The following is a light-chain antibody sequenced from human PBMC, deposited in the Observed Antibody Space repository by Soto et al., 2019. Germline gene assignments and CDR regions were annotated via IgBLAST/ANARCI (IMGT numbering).Light chain of an antibody. V-gene: IGKV3D-20*02. CDR2: GAP. J-gene: IGKJ4*01. CDR1: QSVSSSY. Sequence: EIVLTQSPGTLSLSPGERATLSCRASQSVSSSYLAWYQQKPGQAPRLLIYGAPSRATGIPDRFSGSGSGTDFTLTISRLEPEDGAVYDGQQRSNWPLTFGGGTKVDIK. CDR3: QQRSNWPLT.